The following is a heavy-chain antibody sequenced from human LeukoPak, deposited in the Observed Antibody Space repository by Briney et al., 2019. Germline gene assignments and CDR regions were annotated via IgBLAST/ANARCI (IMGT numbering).Heavy chain of an antibody. V-gene: IGHV3-13*01. J-gene: IGHJ3*02. Sequence: GGSLRLSCAASGFTFSSYDMHWVRQATGKGLEWVAILGTAGDSYYAGSVKGRFTISRENAENSLYLQMNSLRPRETSVYYSLRGPRQVQLPRSYDFDIWGQGTVVTVSS. CDR3: LRGPRQVQLPRSYDFDI. CDR2: LGTAGDS. D-gene: IGHD1-1*01. CDR1: GFTFSSYD.